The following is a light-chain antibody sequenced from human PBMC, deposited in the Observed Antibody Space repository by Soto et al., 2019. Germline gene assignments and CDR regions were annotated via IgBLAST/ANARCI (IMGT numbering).Light chain of an antibody. Sequence: DIQMTQSPSTLSASVGDRVTITFPASQSISSWLAWYQQKPGKAPKLLIYKASSLESGVPSRFSGSGSGTEFTLTIRSLQPDDFATYYCQQYNSYSPWTCGQGTKGDIK. CDR3: QQYNSYSPWT. CDR2: KAS. CDR1: QSISSW. J-gene: IGKJ1*01. V-gene: IGKV1-5*03.